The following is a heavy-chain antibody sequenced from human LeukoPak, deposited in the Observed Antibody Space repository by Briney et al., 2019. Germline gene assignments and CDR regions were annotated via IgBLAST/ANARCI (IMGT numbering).Heavy chain of an antibody. CDR2: AYYSGST. J-gene: IGHJ6*02. Sequence: SETLSLTCTVSGASISYYYWNWIRQSPGKGLEWMGSAYYSGSTNCNPSLKSRVTISVDTSKNQFSLKLSSVTAADTAVYYCASRSGRNYRGMDVWGQGTTVTVPS. CDR3: ASRSGRNYRGMDV. CDR1: GASISYYY. D-gene: IGHD3-10*01. V-gene: IGHV4-59*01.